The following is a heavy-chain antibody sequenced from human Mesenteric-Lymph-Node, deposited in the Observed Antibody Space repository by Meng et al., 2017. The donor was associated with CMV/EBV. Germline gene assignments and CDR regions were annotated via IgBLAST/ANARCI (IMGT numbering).Heavy chain of an antibody. J-gene: IGHJ6*02. V-gene: IGHV4-39*07. CDR1: GGSISSSSYY. CDR3: ARELLWFGELLLSYYYGMDV. D-gene: IGHD3-10*01. Sequence: SETLSLTCTVSGGSISSSSYYWGWIRQPPGKGLEWIGSIYYSGSTYYNPSLKSRVTISVDTSKNQFSLKLSSVTAADTAVYYCARELLWFGELLLSYYYGMDVWGQGTTVTVSS. CDR2: IYYSGST.